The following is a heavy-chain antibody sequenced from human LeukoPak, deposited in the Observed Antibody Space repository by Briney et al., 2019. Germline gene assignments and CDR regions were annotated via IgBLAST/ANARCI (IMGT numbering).Heavy chain of an antibody. CDR1: GGSFSGYY. Sequence: SETLSLTCAVYGGSFSGYYWSWIRQPPGKGLEWIGEINHSGSTNYNPSLKSRVTISVDTSKNQFSLKLSSVTAADTAVYYCARSAGRGYSGYVSYWGQGTLVTVSS. D-gene: IGHD5-12*01. J-gene: IGHJ4*02. CDR2: INHSGST. V-gene: IGHV4-34*01. CDR3: ARSAGRGYSGYVSY.